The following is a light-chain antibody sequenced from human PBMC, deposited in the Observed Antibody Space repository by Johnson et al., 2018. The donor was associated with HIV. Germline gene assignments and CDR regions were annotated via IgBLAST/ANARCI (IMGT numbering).Light chain of an antibody. Sequence: QSVLTQPPSVSAAPGQKVTISCSGSSSNIGNNYVSWYQQLPGTAPKLLIYENNMRPSGIPDRFSGSKSGTSATLGIAGLQTGDEADYYCGTWDNSLSAYVVETGTKVTVL. CDR1: SSNIGNNY. CDR2: ENN. J-gene: IGLJ1*01. V-gene: IGLV1-51*02. CDR3: GTWDNSLSAYV.